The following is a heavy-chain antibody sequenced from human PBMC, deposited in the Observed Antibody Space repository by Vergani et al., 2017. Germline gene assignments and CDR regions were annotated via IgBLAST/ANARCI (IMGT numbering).Heavy chain of an antibody. Sequence: VQLVQSGAEVQKPGASVKVSCKASGYTFTGYYMHWVRQAPGQGLGWMGWINPNSGGTNYAQKVQGRVTMARDTSSSTAYMELSRLRSDDTAVYYCARDGFVVATTGQYYYYGKDVWGEGTTVTVSA. CDR3: ARDGFVVATTGQYYYYGKDV. CDR2: INPNSGGT. V-gene: IGHV1-2*02. D-gene: IGHD5-12*01. J-gene: IGHJ6*04. CDR1: GYTFTGYY.